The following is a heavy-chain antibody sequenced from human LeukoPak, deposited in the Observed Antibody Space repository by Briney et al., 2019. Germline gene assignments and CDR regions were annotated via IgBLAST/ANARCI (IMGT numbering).Heavy chain of an antibody. V-gene: IGHV3-30-3*01. Sequence: GGSLRLSCAASGFIFDGFDVHGARRAPGRGLEGVAVISYDGSNKYYADSVKGRFTISRDNSKNTLYLQMNSLRAEDTAVYYCARGITEYSGYDYWGQGTLVTVSS. CDR1: GFIFDGFD. CDR2: ISYDGSNK. CDR3: ARGITEYSGYDY. D-gene: IGHD5-12*01. J-gene: IGHJ4*02.